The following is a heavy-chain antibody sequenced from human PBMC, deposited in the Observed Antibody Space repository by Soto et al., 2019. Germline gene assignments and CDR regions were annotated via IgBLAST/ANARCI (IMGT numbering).Heavy chain of an antibody. J-gene: IGHJ3*02. D-gene: IGHD6-6*01. CDR2: IYPGDSDT. CDR1: GYSFTSYW. CDR3: ARLPALYSSSSRGAFDI. V-gene: IGHV5-51*01. Sequence: GESLKISCKGSGYSFTSYWIGWVRQMPGKGLEWMGIIYPGDSDTRYSPSFQGQVTIAADKAISTAYLQWSRLKASDSAMYYCARLPALYSSSSRGAFDIWGQGTMVTVSS.